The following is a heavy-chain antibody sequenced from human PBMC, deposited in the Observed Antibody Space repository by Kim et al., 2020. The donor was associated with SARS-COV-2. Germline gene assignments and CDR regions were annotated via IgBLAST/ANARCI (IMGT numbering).Heavy chain of an antibody. J-gene: IGHJ6*02. CDR3: ARSQWLGRYYYSGMDV. Sequence: HKSRVTISVDTSKNQFSLKLSSVTAADTAVYYCARSQWLGRYYYSGMDVWGQGTTVTVSS. V-gene: IGHV4-39*01. D-gene: IGHD6-19*01.